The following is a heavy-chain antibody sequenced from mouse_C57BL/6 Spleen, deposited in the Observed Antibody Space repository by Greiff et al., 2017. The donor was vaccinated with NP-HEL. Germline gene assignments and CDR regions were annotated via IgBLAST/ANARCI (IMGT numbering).Heavy chain of an antibody. V-gene: IGHV1-61*01. J-gene: IGHJ4*01. CDR1: GYTFTSYW. Sequence: QVQLQQPGAELVRPGSSVKLSCKASGYTFTSYWMDWVKQRPGQGLEWIGNIYPSDSETHYNQKFKDKATLTVDKSSSTAYMQLSSLTSEDSAVYYCAREGNSNYVRAMDYWGQGTSVTVSS. D-gene: IGHD2-5*01. CDR3: AREGNSNYVRAMDY. CDR2: IYPSDSET.